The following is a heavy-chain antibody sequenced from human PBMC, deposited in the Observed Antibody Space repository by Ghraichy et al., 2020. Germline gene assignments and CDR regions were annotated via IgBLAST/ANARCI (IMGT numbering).Heavy chain of an antibody. CDR1: GGSISSYH. Sequence: SETLSLTCIISGGSISSYHWSWIRQSPGKGLEWIGYVYYTGTTKYNPSLMSRVIMSVDTSNNQFSLNLTSVTAADTAVYYRARDASMGRLDYWGPGALVTVSS. J-gene: IGHJ4*02. CDR3: ARDASMGRLDY. V-gene: IGHV4-59*01. CDR2: VYYTGTT.